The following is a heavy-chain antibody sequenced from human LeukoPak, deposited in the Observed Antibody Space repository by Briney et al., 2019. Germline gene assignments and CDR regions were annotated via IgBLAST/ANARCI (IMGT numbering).Heavy chain of an antibody. CDR3: ARDGPVPATADAFDI. D-gene: IGHD2-2*01. CDR2: IYPGDSDT. V-gene: IGHV5-51*01. CDR1: GYDFTTYW. J-gene: IGHJ3*02. Sequence: GESLKIPCKGSGYDFTTYWIGWVRQRPGQGLEWMGIIYPGDSDTRNSPSFQGQVTISADKSISTVYLQWSSLKASDTAMYYCARDGPVPATADAFDIWGQGTMVTVSS.